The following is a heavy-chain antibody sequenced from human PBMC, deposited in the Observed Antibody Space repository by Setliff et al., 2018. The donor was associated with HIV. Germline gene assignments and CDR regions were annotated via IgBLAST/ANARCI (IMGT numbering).Heavy chain of an antibody. CDR2: MLYDGSDR. Sequence: GGSLRLSCVASGFSFSNYGMHWVRQAPGKGLEWVAVMLYDGSDRYYADSVKGRFTISRDNSKNTLYLQMHSLRAEDTAVYYCAKEGEWQRSRGYMDVWGKGTTVTVSS. V-gene: IGHV3-30*18. J-gene: IGHJ6*03. CDR3: AKEGEWQRSRGYMDV. D-gene: IGHD1-26*01. CDR1: GFSFSNYG.